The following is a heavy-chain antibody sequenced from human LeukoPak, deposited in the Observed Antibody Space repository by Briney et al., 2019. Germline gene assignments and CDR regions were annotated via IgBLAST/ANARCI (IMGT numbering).Heavy chain of an antibody. D-gene: IGHD6-13*01. Sequence: SETLSLTCSVSGGSISSYYWSWIRQPPGKGLEWIGYIYDSGSTNYNPSLKSRVTISLDTSKNQFSLKLSSVTAADTAVYYCARARVYSSTWSEFDYWGQGTLVTVSS. CDR1: GGSISSYY. CDR2: IYDSGST. V-gene: IGHV4-59*01. J-gene: IGHJ4*02. CDR3: ARARVYSSTWSEFDY.